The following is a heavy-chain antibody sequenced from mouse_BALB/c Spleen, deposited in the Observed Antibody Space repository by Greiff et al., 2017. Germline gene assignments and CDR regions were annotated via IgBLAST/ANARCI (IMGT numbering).Heavy chain of an antibody. Sequence: EVQRVESGGGLVKPGGSLKLSCAASGFTFSSYAMSWVRQSPEKRLEWVAEISSGGSYTYYPDTVTGRFTISRDNAKNTLYLEMSSLRSEDTAMYYCASSTVVATDAMDYWGQGTSVTVSS. D-gene: IGHD1-1*01. J-gene: IGHJ4*01. CDR2: ISSGGSYT. CDR3: ASSTVVATDAMDY. V-gene: IGHV5-9-4*01. CDR1: GFTFSSYA.